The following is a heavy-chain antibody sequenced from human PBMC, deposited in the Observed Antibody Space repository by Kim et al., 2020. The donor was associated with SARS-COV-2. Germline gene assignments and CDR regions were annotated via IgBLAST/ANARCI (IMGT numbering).Heavy chain of an antibody. V-gene: IGHV3-23*01. CDR3: AKVSAGSGSFYILPLDY. Sequence: GGSLRLSCIASGFTFENYGMSWVRQAPGKGLEWVSGMRGRGPDTYYADSVKGRFSISRDNSRNTLYLQMNSLRAQDTALYYCAKVSAGSGSFYILPLDYWGRGTLVTVSS. CDR2: MRGRGPDT. J-gene: IGHJ4*02. CDR1: GFTFENYG. D-gene: IGHD3-10*01.